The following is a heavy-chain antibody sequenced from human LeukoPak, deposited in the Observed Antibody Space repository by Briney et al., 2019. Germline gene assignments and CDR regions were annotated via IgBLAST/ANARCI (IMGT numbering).Heavy chain of an antibody. D-gene: IGHD4-17*01. V-gene: IGHV1-8*01. CDR2: MNPNSGNT. CDR3: AGKENFYGDLSE. Sequence: ASVKVSCKASGYTFTSYDINWVRQATGQGLEWMGWMNPNSGNTGYAQKFQGRVTMTRNTSISTAYMELSSLRSEDTAVYYCAGKENFYGDLSEWGQGTLVTVSS. J-gene: IGHJ4*02. CDR1: GYTFTSYD.